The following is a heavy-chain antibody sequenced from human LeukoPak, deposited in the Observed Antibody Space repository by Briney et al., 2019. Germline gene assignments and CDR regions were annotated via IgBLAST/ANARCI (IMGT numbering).Heavy chain of an antibody. V-gene: IGHV4-59*01. J-gene: IGHJ4*02. CDR3: ARVLGGDGHKIFDY. D-gene: IGHD5-24*01. Sequence: SETLSLTCTVSGGSISSYYWSWIRQPPGKGLEWIGYIYYSGSTNYNPSLKSRVAISVDTSKNQFSLKLSSVTAADTAVCYCARVLGGDGHKIFDYWGQGTLVTVSS. CDR2: IYYSGST. CDR1: GGSISSYY.